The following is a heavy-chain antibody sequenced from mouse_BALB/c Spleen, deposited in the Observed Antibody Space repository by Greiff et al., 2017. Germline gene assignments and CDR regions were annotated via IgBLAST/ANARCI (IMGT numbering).Heavy chain of an antibody. D-gene: IGHD2-1*01. CDR3: AREIYYGNLDY. CDR2: ISSGGST. V-gene: IGHV5-6-5*01. CDR1: GFTFSSYA. Sequence: EVHLVESGGGLVKPGGSLKLSCAASGFTFSSYAMSWVRQTPEKRLEWVASISSGGSTYYPDSVKGRFTISRDNARNILYLQMSSLRSEDTAMYYCAREIYYGNLDYWGQGTTLTVSS. J-gene: IGHJ2*01.